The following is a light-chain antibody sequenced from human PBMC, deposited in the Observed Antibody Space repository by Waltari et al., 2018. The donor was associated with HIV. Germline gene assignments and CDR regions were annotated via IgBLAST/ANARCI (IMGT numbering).Light chain of an antibody. J-gene: IGLJ1*01. CDR3: AAWDDGLSGFYV. CDR2: RND. CDR1: NFNIGSIY. V-gene: IGLV1-47*01. Sequence: SVLPQPPSASGTPGQRVTLPCSGSNFNIGSIYVYSSHHDPGAAPKLLLYRNDKRPPGVKDRFSGAKSGTSASLAISGLRSEDEADYYCAAWDDGLSGFYVLGTGNKVTVL.